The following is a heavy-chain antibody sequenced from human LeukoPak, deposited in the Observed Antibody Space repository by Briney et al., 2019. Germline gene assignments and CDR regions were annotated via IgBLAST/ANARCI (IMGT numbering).Heavy chain of an antibody. CDR2: ISNSGST. Sequence: SETLSLTCTVSGGSLRNYYWSWIRQPPGEGLEWIGYISNSGSTDYNPSLKSRVTISVDTSKNLFSLRLSSVTAADTAVYYCARDPHPAFSGIYYLDGSDMWGQGTVVIVSS. V-gene: IGHV4-59*01. CDR1: GGSLRNYY. CDR3: ARDPHPAFSGIYYLDGSDM. D-gene: IGHD1-26*01. J-gene: IGHJ3*02.